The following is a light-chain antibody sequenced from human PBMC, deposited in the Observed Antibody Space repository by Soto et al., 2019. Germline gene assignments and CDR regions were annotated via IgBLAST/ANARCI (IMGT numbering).Light chain of an antibody. CDR1: QSISSW. J-gene: IGKJ1*01. V-gene: IGKV1-5*03. CDR3: QQYNTYSRT. CDR2: NAS. Sequence: DIQMTQSPSTLSASVGDRVTITCRASQSISSWLAWYQQKPGKVPKLLISNASNLESGVPSRFSGSGSGTEFTLTISSLQPDDFATYYCQQYNTYSRTFGQGTKVEIK.